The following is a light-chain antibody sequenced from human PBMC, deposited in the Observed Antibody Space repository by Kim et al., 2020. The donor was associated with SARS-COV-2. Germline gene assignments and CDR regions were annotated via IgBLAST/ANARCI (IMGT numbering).Light chain of an antibody. CDR1: PGAVTSGHY. J-gene: IGLJ2*01. V-gene: IGLV7-46*01. CDR3: LLSYSGARV. Sequence: PGRTVTLTCGSSPGAVTSGHYPYWFQQKPGQATRTLIYDTSNKHSWTPARFSGSLLGGKAALTLSGAQPEDEAEYYCLLSYSGARVFGGGTQLTVL. CDR2: DTS.